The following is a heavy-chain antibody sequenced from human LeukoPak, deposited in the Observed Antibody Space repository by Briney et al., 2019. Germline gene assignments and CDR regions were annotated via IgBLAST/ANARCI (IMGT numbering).Heavy chain of an antibody. J-gene: IGHJ4*02. V-gene: IGHV4-61*02. CDR2: IYTSGST. CDR3: ARRRSGYSYGL. CDR1: GGSISSGSYY. D-gene: IGHD5-18*01. Sequence: PSQTLSLTCTVSGGSISSGSYYWSWIRQPAGKGLEWIGRIYTSGSTNYNPSLKSRVTISVDTPKNQFSLKLSSVTAADTAVYYCARRRSGYSYGLWGQGTLVTVSS.